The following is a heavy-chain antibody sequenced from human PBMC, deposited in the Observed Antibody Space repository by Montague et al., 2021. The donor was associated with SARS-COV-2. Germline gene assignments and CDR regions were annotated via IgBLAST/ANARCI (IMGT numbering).Heavy chain of an antibody. CDR1: GFPLSTSGMC. CDR3: ARTTPAVMAFDY. V-gene: IGHV2-70*11. J-gene: IGHJ4*02. D-gene: IGHD2-21*01. CDR2: XDWDDDK. Sequence: PALVKPTQTLTLTCTFSGFPLSTSGMCVSWIRQPPGKALEWLARXDWDDDKYYSTSLKTRLTISKDTSKNQVVLTMTNMDPVDTATYYCARTTPAVMAFDYWGQGTLVTVSS.